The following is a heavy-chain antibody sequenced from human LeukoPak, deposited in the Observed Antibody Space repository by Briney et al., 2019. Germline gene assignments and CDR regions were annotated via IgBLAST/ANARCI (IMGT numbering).Heavy chain of an antibody. CDR2: IYYSGST. D-gene: IGHD3-22*01. Sequence: PSETLSLTCTVSGGSISSYYWSWIRQPPGKGLEWIGYIYYSGSTNYNPSLKSRVTISVDTSKNQFSLKLSSVTAADTAVYYCARDGSSGYYRRNWFDPWGQGTLVTVSS. J-gene: IGHJ5*02. CDR1: GGSISSYY. V-gene: IGHV4-59*01. CDR3: ARDGSSGYYRRNWFDP.